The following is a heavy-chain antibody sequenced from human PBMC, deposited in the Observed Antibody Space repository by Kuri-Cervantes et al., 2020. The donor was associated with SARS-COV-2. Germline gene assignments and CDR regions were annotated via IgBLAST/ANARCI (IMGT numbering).Heavy chain of an antibody. Sequence: GESLKISCAASGFTFISYGMHWVRQAPGKGLEWVAFIRYDGSNKYYADSVKGRFTISRDNSKNTLYLQMNSLRAEDTAVYYCARARVVPAAIYYYYGMDVWGQGTTVTVYS. CDR2: IRYDGSNK. D-gene: IGHD2-2*02. CDR3: ARARVVPAAIYYYYGMDV. V-gene: IGHV3-30*02. CDR1: GFTFISYG. J-gene: IGHJ6*02.